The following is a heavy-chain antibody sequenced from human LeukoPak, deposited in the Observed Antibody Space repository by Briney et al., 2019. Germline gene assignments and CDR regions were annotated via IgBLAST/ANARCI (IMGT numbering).Heavy chain of an antibody. Sequence: GGSLRLSCAASGFTFRSYRMHWGRHGPGKGPVWGSHINTDGSGTTYADSVKGRFTISRDNAKNTLYLQMNSLRAEDRAVYYCARDWRAMNAFDVWGQGTMVTVSS. CDR1: GFTFRSYR. D-gene: IGHD5-18*01. V-gene: IGHV3-74*01. J-gene: IGHJ3*01. CDR2: INTDGSGT. CDR3: ARDWRAMNAFDV.